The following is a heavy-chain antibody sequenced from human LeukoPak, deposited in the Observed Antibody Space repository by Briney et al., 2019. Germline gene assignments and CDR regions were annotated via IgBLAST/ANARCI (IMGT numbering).Heavy chain of an antibody. CDR2: INPDSGFT. Sequence: ASVKVSCKASGYKFTDDHMHWVRQAPGQGLEFMGWINPDSGFTNYAQKFKGRVTMTRDTSISTACLEVRSLTSDDTAVYYCAPTAEAYTSWWKVWGQGTLVTVSS. J-gene: IGHJ4*02. CDR1: GYKFTDDH. D-gene: IGHD3-16*01. V-gene: IGHV1-2*02. CDR3: APTAEAYTSWWKV.